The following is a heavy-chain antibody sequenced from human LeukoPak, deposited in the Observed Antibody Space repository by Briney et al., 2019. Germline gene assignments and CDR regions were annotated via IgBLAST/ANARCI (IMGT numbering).Heavy chain of an antibody. Sequence: PGGSLRLSCAASGFTFSSYSMNRVRQAPGKGLEWVSSISSSSYIYYADSVKGRFTISRDNAKNSLYLQMNSLRAEDTAVYYCARADKQQLVYEGAYWGQGTLVTVSS. CDR3: ARADKQQLVYEGAY. J-gene: IGHJ4*02. V-gene: IGHV3-21*01. CDR1: GFTFSSYS. CDR2: ISSSSYI. D-gene: IGHD6-13*01.